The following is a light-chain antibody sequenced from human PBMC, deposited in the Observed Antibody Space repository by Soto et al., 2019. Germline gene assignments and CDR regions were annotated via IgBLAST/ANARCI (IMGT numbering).Light chain of an antibody. J-gene: IGKJ3*01. CDR3: QQYDHLPFT. V-gene: IGKV1-33*01. CDR1: QDISNY. Sequence: DIQMTQSPSSLSASVGDRVTITCQASQDISNYLNWYQQTPGKAPKLLIYDASNVETGAPSRFSGRGFGTDFTFTISSLQPEDFAIYYCQQYDHLPFTFGPGTKVDIK. CDR2: DAS.